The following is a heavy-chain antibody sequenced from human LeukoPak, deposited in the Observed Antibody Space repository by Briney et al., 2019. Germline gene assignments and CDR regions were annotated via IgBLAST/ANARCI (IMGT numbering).Heavy chain of an antibody. CDR1: GFTFSTYA. D-gene: IGHD3-10*01. V-gene: IGHV3-64D*06. CDR2: ITSDGGST. CDR3: VKDQSGSGSW. J-gene: IGHJ4*02. Sequence: GGALRLSCAASGFTFSTYAMHWVRQAPGKGLEYVSSITSDGGSTYYADSVKGRFTISRDNSKNTLYLQVNSLRPEDTAVYYCVKDQSGSGSWWGQGTLVTVSS.